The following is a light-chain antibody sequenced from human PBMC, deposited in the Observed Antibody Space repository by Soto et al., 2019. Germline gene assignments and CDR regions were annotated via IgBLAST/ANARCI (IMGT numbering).Light chain of an antibody. J-gene: IGKJ2*01. V-gene: IGKV3-15*01. CDR3: QHYNNWLGT. CDR2: SSS. CDR1: QSVSSN. Sequence: EIVMTQSPATLPVSPAQKVTLSCRASQSVSSNLAWYQQKPGQAPRVLIYSSSNRATGIPARFSGSGSGTEFTLTNSSLQSKDFAVYYCQHYNNWLGTFGQGTKLEIK.